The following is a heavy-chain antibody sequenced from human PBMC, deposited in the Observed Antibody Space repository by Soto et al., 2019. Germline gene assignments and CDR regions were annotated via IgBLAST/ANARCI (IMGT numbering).Heavy chain of an antibody. V-gene: IGHV4-31*03. J-gene: IGHJ4*02. Sequence: SETLSLTCTVSGGSISSGGYYWSWIRQHPGKGLEWIGYIYYSGSTYYNPSLKSRVTISVDTSKNQFSLKLSSVTAADTAVYYCARDGATTDYFDYWGQGTLVTVSS. D-gene: IGHD1-7*01. CDR2: IYYSGST. CDR3: ARDGATTDYFDY. CDR1: GGSISSGGYY.